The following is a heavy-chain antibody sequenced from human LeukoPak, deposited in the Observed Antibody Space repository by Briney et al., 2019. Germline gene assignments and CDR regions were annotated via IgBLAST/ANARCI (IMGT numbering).Heavy chain of an antibody. V-gene: IGHV3-53*01. Sequence: GGSLRLSCAASGFTVSSNYMSWVRQAPGKGLEWVSVIYSGGSTYYADSVKGRFTISRDNSKNTLYLQMNSLRAEDTAVYYCARNGYGDRYFDYWGQGTRVTVSS. CDR2: IYSGGST. J-gene: IGHJ4*02. D-gene: IGHD4-17*01. CDR3: ARNGYGDRYFDY. CDR1: GFTVSSNY.